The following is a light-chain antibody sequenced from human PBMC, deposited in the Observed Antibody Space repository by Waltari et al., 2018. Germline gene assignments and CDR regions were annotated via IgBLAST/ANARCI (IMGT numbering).Light chain of an antibody. V-gene: IGKV3-20*01. CDR1: QSVSSGS. Sequence: EIVLTQSPGTLSLSPGERATLSCRASQSVSSGSLAWYQQKPGQPPRLLIYDASRRATGIPDRFSGSGSGTDFTLTISRLEPEDFAVYNCQQYGSSPLTFGGGTKVEIK. CDR3: QQYGSSPLT. J-gene: IGKJ4*01. CDR2: DAS.